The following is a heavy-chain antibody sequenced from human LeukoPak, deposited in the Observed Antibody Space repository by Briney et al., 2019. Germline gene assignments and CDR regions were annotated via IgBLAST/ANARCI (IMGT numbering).Heavy chain of an antibody. CDR2: ISSSSSYI. J-gene: IGHJ3*02. Sequence: PGVSLRLSCAASGFTFSSYSMNWVRQAPGKGLEWVSSISSSSSYIYYADSVKGRFTISRDNAKNSLYLQMNSLRAEDTAVYYCARVDYESDAFDIWGQGTMVTVSS. CDR1: GFTFSSYS. V-gene: IGHV3-21*01. D-gene: IGHD4-17*01. CDR3: ARVDYESDAFDI.